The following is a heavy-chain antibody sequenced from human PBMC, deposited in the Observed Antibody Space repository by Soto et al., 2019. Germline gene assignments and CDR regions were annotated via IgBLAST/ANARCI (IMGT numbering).Heavy chain of an antibody. CDR2: ISGSGDTI. J-gene: IGHJ4*02. V-gene: IGHV3-48*02. Sequence: EVQLVESGGGLVQPGGSLRLSCAASVFTFRNYSMNWVRQAPGKGLEWVSYISGSGDTIYYVDSVKGRFTISRDNAKNSLYLQMNSLRDEDTAMYYCARGGTYYDFWSGYPFWGQGTLVTVSS. D-gene: IGHD3-3*01. CDR1: VFTFRNYS. CDR3: ARGGTYYDFWSGYPF.